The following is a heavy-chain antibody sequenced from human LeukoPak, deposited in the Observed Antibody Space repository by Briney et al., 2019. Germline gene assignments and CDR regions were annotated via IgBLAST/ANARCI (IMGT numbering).Heavy chain of an antibody. CDR1: GFTFTSYW. D-gene: IGHD3-22*01. Sequence: GGSLRLSCAASGFTFTSYWMQWVRQAPGKGLVWVSRINSDGSGTIYADSVQGRFTISRDNAKNTLYLQMNSLRAEDTAVYYCACDRDYYDSSGYYNYWGQGTLVTVSS. J-gene: IGHJ4*02. CDR3: ACDRDYYDSSGYYNY. V-gene: IGHV3-74*01. CDR2: INSDGSGT.